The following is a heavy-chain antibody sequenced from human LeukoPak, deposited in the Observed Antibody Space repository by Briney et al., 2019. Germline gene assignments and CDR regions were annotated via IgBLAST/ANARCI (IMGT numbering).Heavy chain of an antibody. CDR1: GFTVSSNY. Sequence: SGGSLRPSCAASGFTVSSNYMSSVRHAPGKGVEWVSVIYSGGSTYYAASVKGRFTISRDNSKNTLYLQMNSLRAEDTAVYYCARDSPPAGDYWGQGTLVTVSS. CDR2: IYSGGST. V-gene: IGHV3-53*01. J-gene: IGHJ4*02. CDR3: ARDSPPAGDY.